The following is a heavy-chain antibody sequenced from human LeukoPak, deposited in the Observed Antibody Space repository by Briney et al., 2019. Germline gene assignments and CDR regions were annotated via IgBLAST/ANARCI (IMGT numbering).Heavy chain of an antibody. D-gene: IGHD6-13*01. CDR2: ISYDGINK. CDR3: ARDLEPGIAAAGTYFDL. Sequence: GRSLRLSCAASGFTFSTFSMQWVRQAPGKGLECVAVISYDGINKYYADSVKGRFTISRDNSKNTLYLQMNSLRAEDTAVYFCARDLEPGIAAAGTYFDLWGRGTLVTVSS. CDR1: GFTFSTFS. J-gene: IGHJ2*01. V-gene: IGHV3-30*04.